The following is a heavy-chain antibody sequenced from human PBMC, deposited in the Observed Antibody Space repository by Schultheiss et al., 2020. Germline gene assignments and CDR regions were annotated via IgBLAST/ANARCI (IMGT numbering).Heavy chain of an antibody. CDR2: IIPIFGTA. CDR1: GGTFSSYA. D-gene: IGHD3-22*01. V-gene: IGHV1-69*13. CDR3: ARHPSSKSRNYYDISAYWWFDP. J-gene: IGHJ5*02. Sequence: SVKVSCKASGGTFSSYAISWVRQAPGQGLEWMGGIIPIFGTANYAQKFQGRVTITADESTSTAYMELRSLRSDDTAVYYCARHPSSKSRNYYDISAYWWFDPWGQGTLVTVSS.